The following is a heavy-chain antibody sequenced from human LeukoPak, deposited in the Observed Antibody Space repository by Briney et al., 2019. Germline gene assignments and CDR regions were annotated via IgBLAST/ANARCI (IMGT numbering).Heavy chain of an antibody. Sequence: ASVKVSCEASGYTFTGYYMHWVRQAPGQGLEWMGWINPNSGGTNYAQKFQGRVTMTRDTSISTAYMELSSLRSDDTAVYYCAREAPRLLNYWGQGTLVTVSS. CDR1: GYTFTGYY. CDR3: AREAPRLLNY. V-gene: IGHV1-2*02. D-gene: IGHD2-15*01. CDR2: INPNSGGT. J-gene: IGHJ4*02.